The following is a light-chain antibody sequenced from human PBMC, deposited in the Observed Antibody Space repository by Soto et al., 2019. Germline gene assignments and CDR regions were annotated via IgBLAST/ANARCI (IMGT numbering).Light chain of an antibody. J-gene: IGLJ3*02. CDR3: ATWDDSLNARGV. CDR2: NNN. Sequence: QSVLPQPPSASGTPGQRVTISCSGSRSNLGNNAVSWYQQFPGTAPKLLIYNNNQRPSGVPDRFSGSKSGTSASLAISGLQSEDEADYYCATWDDSLNARGVVGGGTKLTVL. V-gene: IGLV1-44*01. CDR1: RSNLGNNA.